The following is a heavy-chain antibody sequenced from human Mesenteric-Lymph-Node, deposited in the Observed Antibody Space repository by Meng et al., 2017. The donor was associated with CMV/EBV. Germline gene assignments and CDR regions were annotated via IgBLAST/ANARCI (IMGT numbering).Heavy chain of an antibody. D-gene: IGHD3-10*01. V-gene: IGHV1-3*04. Sequence: YIFPNCAMHWVRQAPGQRLEWMGWINTDNGSTKYSQQFQGRVTITRDTSASTAYMELSSLRSEDTAVYYCARVGDGSGSYLSWYFDLWGRGTLVTVSS. CDR3: ARVGDGSGSYLSWYFDL. J-gene: IGHJ2*01. CDR2: INTDNGST. CDR1: YIFPNCA.